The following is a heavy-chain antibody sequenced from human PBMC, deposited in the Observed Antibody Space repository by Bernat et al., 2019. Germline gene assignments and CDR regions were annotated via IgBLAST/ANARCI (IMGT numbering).Heavy chain of an antibody. Sequence: QVTLRESGPALVKPTQTLTLTCTFSGFSLSTSGMCVSWIRQPPGKALEWLARIDWDDDKYYSTSLKTRLTISKDTSKNQVVLTMTNMDPVDTATYYCARIGGGGSGEYYFDYWGQGTLVTVSS. J-gene: IGHJ4*02. CDR1: GFSLSTSGMC. CDR3: ARIGGGGSGEYYFDY. CDR2: IDWDDDK. V-gene: IGHV2-70*15. D-gene: IGHD3-16*01.